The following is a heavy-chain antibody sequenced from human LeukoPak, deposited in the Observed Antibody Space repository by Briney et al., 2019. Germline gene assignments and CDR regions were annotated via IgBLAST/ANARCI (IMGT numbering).Heavy chain of an antibody. CDR1: GFTFSSYA. CDR3: ARDAAAAGTGLYYYYGMDV. D-gene: IGHD6-13*01. CDR2: ISYDGSNK. Sequence: GRSLRLSCAASGFTFSSYAMHWVRQAPGKGLEWVAVISYDGSNKYYADSVKGRFTISRDNSKNTLYLQMNSLRAEDTAVYYCARDAAAAGTGLYYYYGMDVWGQGTTVTVSS. V-gene: IGHV3-30*04. J-gene: IGHJ6*02.